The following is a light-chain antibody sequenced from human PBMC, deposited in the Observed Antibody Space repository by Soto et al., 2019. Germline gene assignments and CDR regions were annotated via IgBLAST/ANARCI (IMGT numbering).Light chain of an antibody. CDR2: EGS. CDR3: CSYAGSSTFV. V-gene: IGLV2-23*01. Sequence: QSVLTQPASVSGSPGQSITISYTVTSSGVGSYNLVSWYQQHPGKAPKLMIYEGSKRPSGVSNRFSGSKSGNTASLTISGLQAEDEADYYCCSYAGSSTFVFGTGTKVTVL. J-gene: IGLJ1*01. CDR1: SSGVGSYNL.